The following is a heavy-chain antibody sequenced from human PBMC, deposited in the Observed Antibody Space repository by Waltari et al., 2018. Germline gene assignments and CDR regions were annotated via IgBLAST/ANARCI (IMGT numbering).Heavy chain of an antibody. Sequence: QERLVEAGGGLVQAGGSLRRSCGASGFPFRDDAMRWIRQAPGKGLEWVADISSTGRNTDYGDSVRGRFTISRDNTKNSLYLQMHSLRVEDTAVYFCARGPPTLTSTTFQSDSWGQGTLVTVSS. D-gene: IGHD2-2*01. V-gene: IGHV3-11*06. J-gene: IGHJ5*02. CDR2: ISSTGRNT. CDR1: GFPFRDDA. CDR3: ARGPPTLTSTTFQSDS.